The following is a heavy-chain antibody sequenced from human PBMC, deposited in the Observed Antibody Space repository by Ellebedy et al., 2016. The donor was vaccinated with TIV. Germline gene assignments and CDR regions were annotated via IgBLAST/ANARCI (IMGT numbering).Heavy chain of an antibody. CDR1: GYSFIAYY. Sequence: ASVKVSCXPSGYSFIAYYIHWVRQAPGQGLEWMGYINPDTGFTHYAQKFQGRVTMTRDTSISTAYMELNSLKSDESAVYYCGRVPQHNAFDPWGQGTLVTVSS. D-gene: IGHD1-1*01. CDR2: INPDTGFT. V-gene: IGHV1-2*02. J-gene: IGHJ5*02. CDR3: GRVPQHNAFDP.